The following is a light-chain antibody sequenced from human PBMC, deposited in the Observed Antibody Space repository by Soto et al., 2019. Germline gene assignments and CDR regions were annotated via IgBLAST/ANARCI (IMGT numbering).Light chain of an antibody. CDR3: QQYKSYSTFGDST. J-gene: IGKJ4*01. CDR1: QSINSW. CDR2: KAS. Sequence: DIQMTQSPSTLSASVGDRVIITCRASQSINSWLAWYQQKPGKPPNLLIYKASTLASGVPSRFSGSGSGTEFTLTSSSLQPDDAATYYCQQYKSYSTFGDSTCGGGTKVEIK. V-gene: IGKV1-5*03.